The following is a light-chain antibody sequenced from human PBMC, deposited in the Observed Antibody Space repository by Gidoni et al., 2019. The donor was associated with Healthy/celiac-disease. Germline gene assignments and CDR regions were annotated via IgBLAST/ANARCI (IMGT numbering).Light chain of an antibody. CDR1: QSLLHSNGYNY. CDR3: MQASQTRT. CDR2: LGS. Sequence: DIVMTQSPLSLPVTPGEPASISCRSSQSLLHSNGYNYLDWYLQKPGQSPQLLIYLGSNRASGVPDRFSGSGSGTDFTLKISRVEAEDVGVYYCMQASQTRTFGQGTKVEIK. V-gene: IGKV2-28*01. J-gene: IGKJ1*01.